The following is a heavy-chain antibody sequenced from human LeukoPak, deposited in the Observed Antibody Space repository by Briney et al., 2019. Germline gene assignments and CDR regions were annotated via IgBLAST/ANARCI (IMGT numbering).Heavy chain of an antibody. Sequence: ASVKVSCKASGGTFSSYAISWVRQAPGQGLEWMGGIIPIFGTANYAQKFQGRVTITADKSTSTAYMELSSLRSEDTAVYYCARGPPVGYCSSTSCRKKYYYYMDVWGKGTTVTVSS. D-gene: IGHD2-2*01. J-gene: IGHJ6*03. CDR2: IIPIFGTA. CDR3: ARGPPVGYCSSTSCRKKYYYYMDV. V-gene: IGHV1-69*06. CDR1: GGTFSSYA.